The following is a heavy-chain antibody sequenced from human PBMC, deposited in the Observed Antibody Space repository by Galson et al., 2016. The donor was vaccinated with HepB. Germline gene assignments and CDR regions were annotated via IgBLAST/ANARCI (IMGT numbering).Heavy chain of an antibody. CDR1: GFTFSRFA. D-gene: IGHD2-8*02. CDR2: VSGTGTGT. CDR3: AKALAPYCSGGSCFRGFDS. J-gene: IGHJ4*02. V-gene: IGHV3-23*01. Sequence: SLRLSCAASGFTFSRFAMSWVRQVPGMGLEWVATVSGTGTGTYYADSVKGRFSISRDNSNNTLYLDMNRLRAEDTAIYFCAKALAPYCSGGSCFRGFDSWGRGTLVTVSS.